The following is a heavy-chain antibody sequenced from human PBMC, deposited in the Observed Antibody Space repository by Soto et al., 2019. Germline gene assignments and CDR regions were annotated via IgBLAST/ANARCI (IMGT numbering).Heavy chain of an antibody. CDR3: ARALPDYDTTCHYIDY. CDR2: IYSGGSR. Sequence: SLRLSCTASGFRVVSHYMTWVRQAPGKGLQYVSVIYSGGSRYYADSVKVRFAISRDNSKNILYLQMNSLTAEDTAVYYCARALPDYDTTCHYIDYWGQGTLVTVS. D-gene: IGHD3-22*01. V-gene: IGHV3-53*01. J-gene: IGHJ4*02. CDR1: GFRVVSHY.